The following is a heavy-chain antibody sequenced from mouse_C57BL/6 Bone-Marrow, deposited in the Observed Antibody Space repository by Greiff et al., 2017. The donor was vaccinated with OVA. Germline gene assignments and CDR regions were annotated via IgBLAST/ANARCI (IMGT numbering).Heavy chain of an antibody. CDR1: GYTFTDYE. V-gene: IGHV1-15*01. Sequence: QVQLQQSGAELVRPGASVTLSCKASGYTFTDYEMYWVKQTPVHGLEWIGAIDPETGGTAYNQKFKGKAILTADKSSSTAYMELRSLTSEDSAVYYCTRWDYYGSSPYYAMDYWGQGTSVTVSS. CDR2: IDPETGGT. CDR3: TRWDYYGSSPYYAMDY. J-gene: IGHJ4*01. D-gene: IGHD1-1*01.